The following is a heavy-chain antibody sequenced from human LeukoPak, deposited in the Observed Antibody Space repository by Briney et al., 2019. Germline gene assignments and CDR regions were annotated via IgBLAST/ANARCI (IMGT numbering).Heavy chain of an antibody. CDR1: GFTVSSNY. V-gene: IGHV3-66*01. D-gene: IGHD6-13*01. Sequence: PGGSLRLSCAASGFTVSSNYMSWVRQAPGKGLEWVSVIYSGGSTYYADSVKGRFTISRDNSKNTLYLQMNSLRAEDTAVYYCSRDRGGYSSSWYTGGYDAFDIWGQGTMVTVSS. J-gene: IGHJ3*02. CDR2: IYSGGST. CDR3: SRDRGGYSSSWYTGGYDAFDI.